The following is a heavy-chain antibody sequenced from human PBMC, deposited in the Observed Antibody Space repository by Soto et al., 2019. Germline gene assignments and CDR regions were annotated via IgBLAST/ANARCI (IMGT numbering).Heavy chain of an antibody. V-gene: IGHV4-31*03. CDR1: GGSISSGGYY. J-gene: IGHJ4*02. CDR3: ARVRSTVTAPRYYFDY. D-gene: IGHD4-17*01. CDR2: IYYSGST. Sequence: PSETLSLTCTVSGGSISSGGYYWSWIRQHPGKGLEWIGYIYYSGSTYYNPSLKSRVTISVDTSKNQFSLKLSSVTAANTAVYYCARVRSTVTAPRYYFDYWGEGTLVTLSS.